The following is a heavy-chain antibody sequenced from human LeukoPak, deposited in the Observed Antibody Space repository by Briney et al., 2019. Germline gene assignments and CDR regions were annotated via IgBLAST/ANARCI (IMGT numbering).Heavy chain of an antibody. V-gene: IGHV4-34*01. J-gene: IGHJ5*02. CDR2: INHSGST. CDR1: GGSFSGYY. Sequence: PSETLSLTCAAYGGSFSGYYWSWIRQPPGKGLEWIGEINHSGSTNYNPSLKSRVTISVDTSKNQFSLKLSSVTAADTAVYYCARGSTRPNWFDPWGQGTLVTVSS. CDR3: ARGSTRPNWFDP. D-gene: IGHD2-2*01.